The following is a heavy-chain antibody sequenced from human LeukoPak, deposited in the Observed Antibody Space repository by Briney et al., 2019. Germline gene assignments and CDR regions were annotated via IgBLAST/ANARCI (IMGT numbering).Heavy chain of an antibody. Sequence: PGRSLRLSCAASGFTFDDYAMHWVRQAPGKGLEWVGFIRSKAYGGTTEYAASVKGRFTISRDDSKSIAYLQMNSLKTEDTAVYYCTRLGNLYRGPFDIWGQGTMVTVSS. D-gene: IGHD1-26*01. CDR2: IRSKAYGGTT. J-gene: IGHJ3*02. CDR1: GFTFDDYA. V-gene: IGHV3-49*04. CDR3: TRLGNLYRGPFDI.